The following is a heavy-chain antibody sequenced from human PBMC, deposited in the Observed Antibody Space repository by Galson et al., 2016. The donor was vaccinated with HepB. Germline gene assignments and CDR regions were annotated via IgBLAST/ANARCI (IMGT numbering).Heavy chain of an antibody. CDR3: AREKGYQSGGFDY. J-gene: IGHJ4*02. CDR2: IWYDGSEK. CDR1: GFSFNRYN. Sequence: SLRLSCATSGFSFNRYNMQWVRQAPGEGLEWVAVIWYDGSEKYYADSVKGPLTISRDISKNTLYLQMNSLRADGTAVYYCAREKGYQSGGFDYWGQGTLVTVSS. D-gene: IGHD2-15*01. V-gene: IGHV3-33*01.